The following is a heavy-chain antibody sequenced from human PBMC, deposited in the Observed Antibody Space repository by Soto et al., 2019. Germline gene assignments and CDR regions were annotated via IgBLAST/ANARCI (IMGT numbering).Heavy chain of an antibody. J-gene: IGHJ4*02. CDR2: ISGSGGST. D-gene: IGHD3-10*01. V-gene: IGHV3-23*01. CDR1: GFTFSSYA. CDR3: AKDYGIRGVIILYVYDY. Sequence: GGSLRLSCAASGFTFSSYAMSWVRQAPGKGLEWVSAISGSGGSTYYADSVKGRFTISRDNSKNTLYLQMNSLRAEDTAVYYCAKDYGIRGVIILYVYDYWGQGTLVTVSS.